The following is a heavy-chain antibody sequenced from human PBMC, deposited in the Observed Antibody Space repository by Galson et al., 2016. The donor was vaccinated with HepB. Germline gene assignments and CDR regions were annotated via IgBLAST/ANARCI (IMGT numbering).Heavy chain of an antibody. CDR1: GFTLSTSW. CDR2: GNNDGSDT. V-gene: IGHV3-74*01. CDR3: AKGARGYLHY. Sequence: SLRLSCAASGFTLSTSWMHWVRQAPGEGLVWVSIGNNDGSDTRYADSVKGRFTISRDNAKNTLFLQMNSLRVEDTAVYYSAKGARGYLHYWGQGTLVTVSS. J-gene: IGHJ4*02.